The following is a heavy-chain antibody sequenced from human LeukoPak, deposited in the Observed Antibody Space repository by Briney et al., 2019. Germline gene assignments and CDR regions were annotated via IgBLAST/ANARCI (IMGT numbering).Heavy chain of an antibody. CDR3: ARLYYYDSSGYDDTFDL. V-gene: IGHV5-51*01. D-gene: IGHD3-22*01. CDR2: TYPGDSDT. Sequence: GESLKISCKGSGYSFTSYWIGWVRQMPGKGLECMGITYPGDSDTRYSPSFQGQVTISADRSINTAYLQWSSLMASDIAMYYCARLYYYDSSGYDDTFDLWGQGTMVIVSS. CDR1: GYSFTSYW. J-gene: IGHJ3*01.